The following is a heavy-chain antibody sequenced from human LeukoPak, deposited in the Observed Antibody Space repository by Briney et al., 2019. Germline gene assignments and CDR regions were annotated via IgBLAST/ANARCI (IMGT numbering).Heavy chain of an antibody. D-gene: IGHD3-22*01. J-gene: IGHJ4*02. CDR2: MNPNRWNT. CDR3: ARAGWIVV. V-gene: IGHV1-8*01. Sequence: ASVKVSCKASGYTFTSYDINWVRQATGQGREWMGWMNPNRWNTGYAQKSQSRLTMTRNTSISTAYMELSSLRSEDTAVYYSARAGWIVVWGQGTLVTVSS. CDR1: GYTFTSYD.